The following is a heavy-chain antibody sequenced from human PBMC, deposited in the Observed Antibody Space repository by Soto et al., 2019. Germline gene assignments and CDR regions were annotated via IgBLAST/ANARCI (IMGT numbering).Heavy chain of an antibody. CDR2: IYYSGST. J-gene: IGHJ4*02. CDR3: ARLHLGYDSKYFDY. V-gene: IGHV4-39*01. Sequence: QLLESGPGLVKPSETLSLTCTVSGGSISSSSYYWGWIRQPPGKGLEWIGSIYYSGSTYYNPSLKSRVTISVDTSKNQFSLKLSSVTAADTAVYYCARLHLGYDSKYFDYWGQGTLVTVSS. D-gene: IGHD3-22*01. CDR1: GGSISSSSYY.